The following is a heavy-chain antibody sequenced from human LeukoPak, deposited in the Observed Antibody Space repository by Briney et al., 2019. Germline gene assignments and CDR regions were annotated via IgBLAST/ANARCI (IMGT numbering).Heavy chain of an antibody. D-gene: IGHD6-19*01. V-gene: IGHV4-4*07. Sequence: PSETLSLTCTVSGGSISSYYWSWIRQPAGKGLEWIGRIYTSGSTNYNPSLKSRVTMSVDTSKNQFSLKLSSVAAADTAVYYCARDLGPVAVAGYNWFDPWGQGTLVTVSS. CDR1: GGSISSYY. J-gene: IGHJ5*02. CDR2: IYTSGST. CDR3: ARDLGPVAVAGYNWFDP.